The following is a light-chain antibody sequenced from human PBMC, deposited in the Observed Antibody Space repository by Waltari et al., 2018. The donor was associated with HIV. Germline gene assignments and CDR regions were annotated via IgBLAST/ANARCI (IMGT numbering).Light chain of an antibody. CDR1: HDISNY. CDR3: QQYKGYPLT. Sequence: IQLTQSPSSLSASVGDSVTITCRASHDISNYLAWFQQKPGEAPKSLIYAASTLQSGVPSKFRGSGSETYFTLTINSLQSEDSATYYCQQYKGYPLTFGQGTRLEIK. V-gene: IGKV1-16*02. J-gene: IGKJ5*01. CDR2: AAS.